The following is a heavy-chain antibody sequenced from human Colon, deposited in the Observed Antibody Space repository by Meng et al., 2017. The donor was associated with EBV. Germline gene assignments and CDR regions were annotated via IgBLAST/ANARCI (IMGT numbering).Heavy chain of an antibody. CDR3: AKGNVPTAIASFDY. D-gene: IGHD2-2*01. Sequence: EVQLLESGGGLVQLGXXXXLSCAASGFTFSTYAMSWVRQAPGKGLEWVSGISGSGGSTYYADSVNGRFTISRDNSKNTLYVQMNSLRAEDAAIYYCAKGNVPTAIASFDYWGQGTLVTVSS. V-gene: IGHV3-23*01. CDR2: ISGSGGST. J-gene: IGHJ4*02. CDR1: GFTFSTYA.